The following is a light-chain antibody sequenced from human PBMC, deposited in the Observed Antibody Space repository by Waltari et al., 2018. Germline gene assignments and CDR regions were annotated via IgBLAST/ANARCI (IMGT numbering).Light chain of an antibody. V-gene: IGLV2-23*02. Sequence: QSALTQPASVSGSPGQSITISCTGTSSDVGRYNLVSWYQQHPGKAPKLMIYEVSKRPSGVSNRVSGSKSGNTASLTISGLQAEDEADYYCCSYAGSSTPNVFGSGTKVTVL. CDR3: CSYAGSSTPNV. CDR1: SSDVGRYNL. CDR2: EVS. J-gene: IGLJ6*01.